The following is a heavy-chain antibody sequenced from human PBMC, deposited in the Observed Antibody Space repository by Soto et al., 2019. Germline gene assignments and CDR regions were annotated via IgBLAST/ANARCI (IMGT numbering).Heavy chain of an antibody. CDR2: IWYDGSNK. J-gene: IGHJ4*02. V-gene: IGHV3-33*01. CDR3: ARGRSTMVRGVITADY. D-gene: IGHD3-10*01. CDR1: GFTFSSYG. Sequence: GGSLRLSCAASGFTFSSYGMHWVRQAPGKGLEWVAVIWYDGSNKYYADSVKGRFTISGDNSKNTLYLQMNSLRAEDTAVYYCARGRSTMVRGVITADYWGQGTLVTVSS.